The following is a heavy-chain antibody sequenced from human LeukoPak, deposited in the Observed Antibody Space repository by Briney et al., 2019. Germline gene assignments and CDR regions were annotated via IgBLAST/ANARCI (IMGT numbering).Heavy chain of an antibody. CDR3: ARGRYCSSTSCYPGQYFDY. D-gene: IGHD2-2*01. Sequence: SETLSLTCAVYGGSFSGYYWSWIRQPPGKGLEWIGEINHSGGTNYNPSLKSRVTISVDTSKNQFSLKLSSVTAADTAVYYCARGRYCSSTSCYPGQYFDYWGQGTLVTVSS. CDR1: GGSFSGYY. V-gene: IGHV4-34*01. CDR2: INHSGGT. J-gene: IGHJ4*02.